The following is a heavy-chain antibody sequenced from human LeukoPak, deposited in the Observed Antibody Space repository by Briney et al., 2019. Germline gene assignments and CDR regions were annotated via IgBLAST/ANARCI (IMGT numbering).Heavy chain of an antibody. CDR1: GYTFTGYY. Sequence: ASVKVSYKASGYTFTGYYMHWVRQAPGQGLEWMGWINPNSGGTNYAQKFQGRVTMTRDTSISTAFMELSRLRSDDTAVYYCARALTGYYNGLGYWGQGTLVTVSS. J-gene: IGHJ4*02. D-gene: IGHD3-9*01. V-gene: IGHV1-2*02. CDR2: INPNSGGT. CDR3: ARALTGYYNGLGY.